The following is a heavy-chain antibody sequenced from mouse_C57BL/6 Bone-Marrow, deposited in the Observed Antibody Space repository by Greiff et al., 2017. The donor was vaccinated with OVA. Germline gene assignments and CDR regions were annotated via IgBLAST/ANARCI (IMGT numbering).Heavy chain of an antibody. CDR3: ARALYYDYLDY. D-gene: IGHD2-4*01. V-gene: IGHV1-50*01. J-gene: IGHJ2*01. CDR2: IDPSDSYT. Sequence: VQLQQPGAELVKPGASVKLSCKASGYTFTSYWMQWVKQRPGQGLEWIGEIDPSDSYTNYNQKFKGKATLTVDTSSSTAYMQLSSLTSEDSAVYYCARALYYDYLDYWGQGTTLTVSS. CDR1: GYTFTSYW.